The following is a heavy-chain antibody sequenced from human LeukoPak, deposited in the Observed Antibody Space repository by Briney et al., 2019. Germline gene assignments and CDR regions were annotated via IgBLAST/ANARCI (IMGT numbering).Heavy chain of an antibody. CDR3: VKNNGWFHLAQ. CDR2: IKTDGSET. D-gene: IGHD6-19*01. J-gene: IGHJ4*02. Sequence: GGSLRLSCAASGFNFRDHWMDWVRQAPGKGLEWVGHIKTDGSETYYLDSLRGRFSNSRDNTNNALYLQMNSLRVEDTAVYYCVKNNGWFHLAQWGQGTLVTVSS. V-gene: IGHV3-7*03. CDR1: GFNFRDHW.